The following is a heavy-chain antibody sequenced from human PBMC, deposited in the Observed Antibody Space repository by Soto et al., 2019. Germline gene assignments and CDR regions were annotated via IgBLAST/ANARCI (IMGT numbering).Heavy chain of an antibody. V-gene: IGHV5-51*01. CDR3: ARQGSSGYYYYGMDV. CDR1: GYRFASYW. J-gene: IGHJ6*02. Sequence: ESLKISCKGSGYRFASYWIAWVRQVPGRGLEWMGIIYPGDSDTKYSPSFQGLVTMSVDKSTSTAYLQWNSLKAADTAVYYCARQGSSGYYYYGMDVWGQGTTVTVS. CDR2: IYPGDSDT. D-gene: IGHD3-10*01.